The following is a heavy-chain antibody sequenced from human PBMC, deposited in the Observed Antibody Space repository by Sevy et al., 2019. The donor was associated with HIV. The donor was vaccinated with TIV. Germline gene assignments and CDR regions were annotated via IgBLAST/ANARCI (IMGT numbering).Heavy chain of an antibody. D-gene: IGHD6-6*01. V-gene: IGHV4-39*01. CDR2: INYSGTI. J-gene: IGHJ5*02. Sequence: SETLSLTCTVSGGSISSSSNYWGWIRQPPGKGLEWIGSINYSGTIYYNPSLKSRVTISVDTSKSQFSLKLSSVTAADTAVYYCARSSIAAREINWFDPWGQGTLVTVSS. CDR1: GGSISSSSNY. CDR3: ARSSIAAREINWFDP.